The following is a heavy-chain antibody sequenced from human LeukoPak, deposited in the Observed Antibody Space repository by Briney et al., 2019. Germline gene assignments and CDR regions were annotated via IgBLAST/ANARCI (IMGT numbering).Heavy chain of an antibody. J-gene: IGHJ6*02. Sequence: APVKVSCKASGYTFTGYYMHWVRQAPGQGLEWMGWINPNSGGTNYAQKFQGRVTMTRDTSISTAYMELSRLRSDDTAVYYCARAGTDYDFWSGYRYYYYGMDVWGQGTTVTVSS. V-gene: IGHV1-2*02. CDR2: INPNSGGT. CDR3: ARAGTDYDFWSGYRYYYYGMDV. D-gene: IGHD3-3*01. CDR1: GYTFTGYY.